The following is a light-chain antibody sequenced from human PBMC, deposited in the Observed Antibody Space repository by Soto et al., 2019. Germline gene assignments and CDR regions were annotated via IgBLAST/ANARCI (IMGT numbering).Light chain of an antibody. CDR3: QQRHMWPIT. CDR1: QSFRGL. CDR2: DAY. Sequence: EVVLTQSPVTLSLSPWERATLYCRASQSFRGLLAWYQQKPGQAPRLLIYDAYNRATGIPPRFSGSGSGTDFTLTISSLEPEDSAVYYCQQRHMWPITFGQGTRLEIK. V-gene: IGKV3-11*01. J-gene: IGKJ5*01.